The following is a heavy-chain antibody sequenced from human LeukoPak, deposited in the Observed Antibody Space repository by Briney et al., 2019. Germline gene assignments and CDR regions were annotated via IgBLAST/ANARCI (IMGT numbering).Heavy chain of an antibody. CDR3: AKDADYGDYEGGDY. CDR1: GFTFSSYG. J-gene: IGHJ4*02. Sequence: PGGSLRLSCAATGFTFSSYGMHWVRQAPGKGLEWVALISYDGSNKYYADSVKGRFTISRDNSKNTLYLQMNSLRAEDTAVYYCAKDADYGDYEGGDYRGQGTLVTVSS. CDR2: ISYDGSNK. D-gene: IGHD4-17*01. V-gene: IGHV3-30*18.